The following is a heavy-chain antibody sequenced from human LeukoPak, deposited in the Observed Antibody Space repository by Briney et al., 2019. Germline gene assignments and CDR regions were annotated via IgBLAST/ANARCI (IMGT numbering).Heavy chain of an antibody. Sequence: SETLSLTCTVSGGSISSYYWSWIRQPPGKGLEWIGYIYYSGSTNYNPSLKSRVTISVDTSKNQFSLKLSSVTAADTAVYYCARVDLYDSSGYHFDYWGQGTLVTVSP. CDR3: ARVDLYDSSGYHFDY. V-gene: IGHV4-59*01. J-gene: IGHJ4*02. CDR2: IYYSGST. D-gene: IGHD3-22*01. CDR1: GGSISSYY.